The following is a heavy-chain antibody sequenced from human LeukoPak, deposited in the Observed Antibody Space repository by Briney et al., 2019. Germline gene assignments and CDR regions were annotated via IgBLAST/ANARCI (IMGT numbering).Heavy chain of an antibody. CDR2: ISGSGGNT. D-gene: IGHD1-7*01. Sequence: QPGGSLRLSCAASGFTFSGYAMAWVRQAPGKGLEWVSSISGSGGNTYYADSVKGRFTISRDNSKNTLYLQMNSLRAEDTAVYYCARGSRGNYDYWGQGTLVTVSS. CDR1: GFTFSGYA. V-gene: IGHV3-23*01. CDR3: ARGSRGNYDY. J-gene: IGHJ4*02.